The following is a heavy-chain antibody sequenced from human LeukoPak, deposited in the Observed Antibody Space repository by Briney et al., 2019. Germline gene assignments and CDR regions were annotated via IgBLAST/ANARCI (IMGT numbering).Heavy chain of an antibody. Sequence: PSETLSLTCTVSGGSISRCYWSWIRQPAGKGLEWIGRIDTSGNTNYKPSLKSRVTMSVDTSKNQFSLKLSSVTAADTAVYYCARVSSSWYQDWYFDLRGRGTLVTVSS. D-gene: IGHD6-13*01. J-gene: IGHJ2*01. V-gene: IGHV4-4*07. CDR1: GGSISRCY. CDR3: ARVSSSWYQDWYFDL. CDR2: IDTSGNT.